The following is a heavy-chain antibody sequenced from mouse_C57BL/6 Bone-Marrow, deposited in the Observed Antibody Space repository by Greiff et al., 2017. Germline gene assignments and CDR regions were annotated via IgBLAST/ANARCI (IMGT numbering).Heavy chain of an antibody. CDR2: IYPRSGNT. J-gene: IGHJ1*03. V-gene: IGHV1-81*01. D-gene: IGHD1-1*01. Sequence: QVQLQQSGAELARPGASVKLSCKASGYTFTSYGISWVKQRTGQGLEWIGEIYPRSGNTYYNEKFKGKATLTADKSSSTAYMELRSLTSEDSAVYFGARRGVTTVVAHWYFDVWGTGTTVTVSS. CDR3: ARRGVTTVVAHWYFDV. CDR1: GYTFTSYG.